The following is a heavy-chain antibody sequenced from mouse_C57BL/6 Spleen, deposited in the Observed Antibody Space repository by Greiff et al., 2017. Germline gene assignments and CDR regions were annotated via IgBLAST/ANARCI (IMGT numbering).Heavy chain of an antibody. V-gene: IGHV5-16*01. CDR2: INYDGSST. J-gene: IGHJ1*03. CDR3: ARDRRYGSSSWYFDV. Sequence: EVKLVESEGGLVQPGSSMKLSCTASGFTFSDYYMAWVRQVPEKGLEWVANINYDGSSTYYLDSLKSRFIISRDNAKNILYLQMRSLKSEDTATYYCARDRRYGSSSWYFDVWGTGTTVTVSS. CDR1: GFTFSDYY. D-gene: IGHD1-1*01.